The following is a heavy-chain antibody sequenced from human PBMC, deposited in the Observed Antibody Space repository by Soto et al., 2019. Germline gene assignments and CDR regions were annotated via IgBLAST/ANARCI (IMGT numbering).Heavy chain of an antibody. Sequence: SETLSLTCNVSGGSITGGSISSYYWGWMRQPPGKGLEWIASFFIGGNTYYNPSLKSRVTTSVDTSKNQFSLKLSSVTAADTAVYYCARGGWRHIDYWGQGTLVTVSS. D-gene: IGHD3-3*01. CDR1: GGSITGGSISSYY. J-gene: IGHJ4*02. V-gene: IGHV4-39*01. CDR2: FFIGGNT. CDR3: ARGGWRHIDY.